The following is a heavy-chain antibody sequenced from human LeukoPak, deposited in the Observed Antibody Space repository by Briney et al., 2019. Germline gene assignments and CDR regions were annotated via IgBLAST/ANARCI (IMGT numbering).Heavy chain of an antibody. CDR3: GRAAGGTDIVVVGWFDP. D-gene: IGHD2-2*01. CDR1: GGTFSSYA. CDR2: IIPIFGTA. J-gene: IGHJ5*02. V-gene: IGHV1-69*13. Sequence: ASVKVSCKASGGTFSSYAISWVRQAPGQGLEWMGGIIPIFGTANYAQKFQGRVTITADESTSTAYMELSSLRSEDTAVYYCGRAAGGTDIVVVGWFDPWGQGTLVTVSS.